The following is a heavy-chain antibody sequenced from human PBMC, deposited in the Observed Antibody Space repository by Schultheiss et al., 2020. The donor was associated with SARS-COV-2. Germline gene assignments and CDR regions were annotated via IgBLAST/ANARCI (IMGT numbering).Heavy chain of an antibody. V-gene: IGHV3-30*04. CDR2: ISYDGSNK. CDR1: GFTFSSYA. CDR3: AKGSLRGVPAASIDY. Sequence: GGSLRLSCAASGFTFSSYAMHWVRQAPGKGLEWVAVISYDGSNKYYADSVKGRFTISRDNSKNTLYLQMNSLRAEDTAVYYCAKGSLRGVPAASIDYWGQGTLVTVSS. J-gene: IGHJ4*02. D-gene: IGHD2-2*01.